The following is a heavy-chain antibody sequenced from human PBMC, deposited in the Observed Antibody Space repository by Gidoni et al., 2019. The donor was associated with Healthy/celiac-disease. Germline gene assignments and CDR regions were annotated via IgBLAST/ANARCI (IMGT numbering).Heavy chain of an antibody. V-gene: IGHV3-23*01. D-gene: IGHD3-22*01. J-gene: IGHJ3*02. CDR1: GFTFSSYA. Sequence: EVQLLESGGGLVQPGGSLRLSCAASGFTFSSYAMSWVRQAPGKGLEVGSAISGSGGSTYYADSVKGRFTISRDNSKNTLYLQMNSLRAEDTAVYYCAKDYNYYDSSGSHAFDIWGQGTMVTVSS. CDR3: AKDYNYYDSSGSHAFDI. CDR2: ISGSGGST.